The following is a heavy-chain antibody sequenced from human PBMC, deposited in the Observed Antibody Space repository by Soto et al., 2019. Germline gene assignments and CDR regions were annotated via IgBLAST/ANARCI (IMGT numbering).Heavy chain of an antibody. Sequence: GGSLRLSCAASGFTFSSYAMSWVRQAPGKGLEWVSAISGSGGSTYYADSVKGRFTISRDNSKNTLYLQMNSLRAEDTAVYYCAKDDTAMVTGRPNAFDIWGQGTMVTVSS. CDR3: AKDDTAMVTGRPNAFDI. V-gene: IGHV3-23*01. D-gene: IGHD5-18*01. J-gene: IGHJ3*02. CDR1: GFTFSSYA. CDR2: ISGSGGST.